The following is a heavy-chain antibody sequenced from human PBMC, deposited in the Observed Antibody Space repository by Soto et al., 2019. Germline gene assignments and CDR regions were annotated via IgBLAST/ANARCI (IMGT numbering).Heavy chain of an antibody. Sequence: QVQLVESGGGVVQPGRSLRLSCAASGFTFSSYGMHWVRQAPGKGLEWVAVIWYGGSNKYYADSVKGRFTIYRDNSKNTLHQQMNSLRAEDTAVYYCARATSGCTNGVCPTDYYYYGMDVWGQGTTVTVSS. V-gene: IGHV3-33*01. D-gene: IGHD2-8*01. CDR1: GFTFSSYG. J-gene: IGHJ6*02. CDR2: IWYGGSNK. CDR3: ARATSGCTNGVCPTDYYYYGMDV.